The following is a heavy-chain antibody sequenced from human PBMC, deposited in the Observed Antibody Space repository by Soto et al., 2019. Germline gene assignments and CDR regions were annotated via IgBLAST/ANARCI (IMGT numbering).Heavy chain of an antibody. CDR1: GYTFTSYA. Sequence: QVQLVQSGAEVKKPGASVKVSCKASGYTFTSYAMHWVRQAPGQRLEWMGWINAGNGNTKYSQKFQGRVTITRDTSASRAYMELSSLRSEDTAVYYCAGGSGLTYFDYWGQGTLVTVSS. V-gene: IGHV1-3*01. CDR2: INAGNGNT. J-gene: IGHJ4*02. D-gene: IGHD3-10*01. CDR3: AGGSGLTYFDY.